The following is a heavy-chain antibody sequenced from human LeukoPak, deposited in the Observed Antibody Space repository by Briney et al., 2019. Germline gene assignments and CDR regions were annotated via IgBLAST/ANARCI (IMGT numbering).Heavy chain of an antibody. CDR1: GFTFSTYG. D-gene: IGHD2-21*01. CDR2: ISYDGSNE. J-gene: IGHJ4*02. V-gene: IGHV3-30*18. Sequence: GGSLRLSCAASGFTFSTYGMHWVRQAPGKGLEWVAVISYDGSNEYYADSVKGRFTISRDNSKNTLYLQMSSLRAEDTAVYYCTKEFNRGLPDYWGQGTLVTVPS. CDR3: TKEFNRGLPDY.